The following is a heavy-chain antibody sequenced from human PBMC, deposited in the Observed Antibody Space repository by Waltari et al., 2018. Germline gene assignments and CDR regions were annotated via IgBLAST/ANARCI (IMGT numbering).Heavy chain of an antibody. CDR3: ARRGNGAAEDY. CDR2: IYYSGST. V-gene: IGHV4-39*01. Sequence: QLQLQASGPGLVKPSDTLSLPCPAPGGSISLSSSYWGWIRQPPGKGLEWIGSIYYSGSTYYNPSLKSRVTISVDTSKNQFSLKLSSVTAADTAVYYCARRGNGAAEDYWGQGTLVTVSS. D-gene: IGHD6-25*01. J-gene: IGHJ4*02. CDR1: GGSISLSSSY.